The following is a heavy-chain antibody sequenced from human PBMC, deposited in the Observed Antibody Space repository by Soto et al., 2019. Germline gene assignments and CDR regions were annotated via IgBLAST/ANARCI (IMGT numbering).Heavy chain of an antibody. V-gene: IGHV3-23*01. CDR3: AKDRVEVPAAPY. D-gene: IGHD2-2*01. Sequence: GGSLRLYCAASGFTFSSYAMSWVRQDPGKGLEWVSAISGSGGSTYYADSVKGRFTISRDNSNNTLYLQMNSLRVEDTAVYYCAKDRVEVPAAPYWGQGTLVTVSS. CDR2: ISGSGGST. J-gene: IGHJ4*02. CDR1: GFTFSSYA.